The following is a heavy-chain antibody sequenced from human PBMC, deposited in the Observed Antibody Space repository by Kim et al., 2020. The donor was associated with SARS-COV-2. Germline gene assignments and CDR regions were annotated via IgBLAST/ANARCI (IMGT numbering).Heavy chain of an antibody. CDR1: GFTFRSYA. J-gene: IGHJ4*02. CDR2: VSGSGGNT. D-gene: IGHD4-17*01. CDR3: AKDLSFSATVVTHFDN. Sequence: GGSLRLSCAASGFTFRSYAMSWVRQAPGKGLEWVSVVSGSGGNTHYADSVKGRFTISRDNSNNTLYLQMNNLRAEDTAVYYCAKDLSFSATVVTHFDNWGQGTLVTVSS. V-gene: IGHV3-23*01.